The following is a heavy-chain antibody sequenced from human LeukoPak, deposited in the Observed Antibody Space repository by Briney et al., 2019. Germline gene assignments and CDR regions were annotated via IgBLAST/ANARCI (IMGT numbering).Heavy chain of an antibody. Sequence: PSGTLSLTCAVSGGSISSSNWWSWVRQPPGKGLEWIGEIYHSGSTNYNPSLKSRVTISVDTSKNQFSLKLSSVTAADTAVYYCARHDSSSWYDAFDIWGQGTMVTVSS. CDR1: GGSISSSNW. CDR3: ARHDSSSWYDAFDI. J-gene: IGHJ3*02. V-gene: IGHV4-4*02. CDR2: IYHSGST. D-gene: IGHD6-13*01.